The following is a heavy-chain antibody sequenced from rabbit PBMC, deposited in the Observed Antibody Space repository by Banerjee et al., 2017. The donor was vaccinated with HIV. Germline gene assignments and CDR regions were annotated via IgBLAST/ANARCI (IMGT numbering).Heavy chain of an antibody. V-gene: IGHV1S40*01. CDR2: IYAGDGDT. CDR1: GFSFSSNV. Sequence: QSLEESGGDLVKPGASLTLTCTASGFSFSSNVMCWVRQAPGKGLEWIACIYAGDGDTYYAYWAKGRFTISKTSSTTVTLQMTSLTAADTATYFCARGPTGYAGYGYAGTRLDLWGPGTLVTVS. D-gene: IGHD6-1*01. CDR3: ARGPTGYAGYGYAGTRLDL. J-gene: IGHJ3*01.